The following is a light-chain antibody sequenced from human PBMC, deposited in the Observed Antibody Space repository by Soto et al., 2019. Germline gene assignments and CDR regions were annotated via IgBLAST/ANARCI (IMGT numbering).Light chain of an antibody. V-gene: IGKV1-39*01. CDR1: QKIGVY. CDR2: AAS. CDR3: QQNYSNPLT. Sequence: DFQMTQCPSSLSAPVGDRVTITCRASQKIGVYLNWYQQNQGKAPKLLIFAASSVQSRVPSRFNGSGTGTKFTLTINTPQHENFANYYCQQNYSNPLTLGRGTKVYIK. J-gene: IGKJ4*01.